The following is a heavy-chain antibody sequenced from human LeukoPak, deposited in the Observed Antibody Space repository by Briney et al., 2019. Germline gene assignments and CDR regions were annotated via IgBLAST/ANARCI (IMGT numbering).Heavy chain of an antibody. D-gene: IGHD6-19*01. CDR1: GFTFSKYW. J-gene: IGHJ4*02. CDR3: ATKQWLAPPPDS. CDR2: INTDGTAT. V-gene: IGHV3-74*01. Sequence: LPGGSLRLSCAASGFTFSKYWMLWVCQAPGKGLESVSRINTDGTATTYADSVKGRFTVSRDNADNTMFLQMNSVRDEDTAVYYCATKQWLAPPPDSWGQGTPVTVSS.